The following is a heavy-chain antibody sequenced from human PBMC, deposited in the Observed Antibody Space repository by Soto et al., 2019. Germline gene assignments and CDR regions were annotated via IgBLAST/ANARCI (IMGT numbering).Heavy chain of an antibody. V-gene: IGHV4-59*01. J-gene: IGHJ4*02. D-gene: IGHD5-18*01. Sequence: SETLSLTCTVSGGSISSYYWSWIRQPPGKGLEWIGYIYYSGSTNYNPSLKSRVTISVDTSKNQFSLKLSSVTAADTAVYYCARVQNSGGDSYGYVIWGQGTLVTVSS. CDR2: IYYSGST. CDR3: ARVQNSGGDSYGYVI. CDR1: GGSISSYY.